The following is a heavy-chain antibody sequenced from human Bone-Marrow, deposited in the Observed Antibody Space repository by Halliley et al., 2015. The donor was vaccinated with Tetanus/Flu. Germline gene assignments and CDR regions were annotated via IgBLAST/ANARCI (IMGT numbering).Heavy chain of an antibody. CDR2: VYPGDSDT. CDR3: ARHGVLYDGSGYGSQYHGMDV. D-gene: IGHD3-22*01. J-gene: IGHJ6*02. Sequence: QLVQSGAEVKKPGESLKISCKGSGYSFTNYWIGWVRQMPGKGLEWMGIVYPGDSDTRYSPSFQGQVTISADKYISTAYLQWSSMKAGEPAMYYCARHGVLYDGSGYGSQYHGMDVWGQGTTVTVSS. V-gene: IGHV5-51*01. CDR1: GYSFTNYW.